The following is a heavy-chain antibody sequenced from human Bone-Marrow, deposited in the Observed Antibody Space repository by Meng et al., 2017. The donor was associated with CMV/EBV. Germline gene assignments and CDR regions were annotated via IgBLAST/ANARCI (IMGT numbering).Heavy chain of an antibody. CDR1: GCSFRSSA. D-gene: IGHD1-26*01. Sequence: CNASGCSFRSSAISWVRQAPGQGLELEGGILPIFDTANYAQKSQGRVTITTNESTSTAYMELSSLGSEDTAVYYCAILYSGGPGIDYWGQGTLVTVSS. CDR3: AILYSGGPGIDY. CDR2: ILPIFDTA. V-gene: IGHV1-69*05. J-gene: IGHJ4*02.